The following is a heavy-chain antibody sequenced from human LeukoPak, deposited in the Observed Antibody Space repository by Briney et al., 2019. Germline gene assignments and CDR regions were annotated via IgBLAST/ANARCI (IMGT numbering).Heavy chain of an antibody. D-gene: IGHD6-19*01. J-gene: IGHJ4*02. CDR3: AKEHSSGWYVIFDS. CDR2: ISATGGST. Sequence: GGSLRLSCAASGFTFSSYAMTWVRQAPGKGLEWVSGISATGGSTYSADSVQGQFTIPRDNSKNTLYLQMNSLRAEDTAVYYCAKEHSSGWYVIFDSWGQGTLVTVSS. CDR1: GFTFSSYA. V-gene: IGHV3-23*01.